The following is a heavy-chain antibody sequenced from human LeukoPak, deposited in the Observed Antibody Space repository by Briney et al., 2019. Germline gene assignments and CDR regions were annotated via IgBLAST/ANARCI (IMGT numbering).Heavy chain of an antibody. V-gene: IGHV3-7*01. D-gene: IGHD1/OR15-1a*01. CDR1: GFTFSSYW. CDR3: ARDRLEQPYYYYYMDV. Sequence: PGGSLRLSCAASGFTFSSYWMGWVRQAPGKGLEWVANIKQDGSEKYYVDSVKGRFTISRDNAKNSLYLQMNSLRAEDTAVYYCARDRLEQPYYYYYMDVWGKGTTVTVSS. J-gene: IGHJ6*03. CDR2: IKQDGSEK.